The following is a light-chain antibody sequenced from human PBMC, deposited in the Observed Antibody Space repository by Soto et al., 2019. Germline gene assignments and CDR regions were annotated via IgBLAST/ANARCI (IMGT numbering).Light chain of an antibody. Sequence: EIVMTHSPATLSVSPGERANLSCRASQSVSSNLAWYQQKPGQAPRLLIYGASTRATGIPDRFSASGSGTDFSLTLSRLEPEDVSVYYCQQYGYEPLTFGGGTKVDIK. J-gene: IGKJ4*01. CDR1: QSVSSN. CDR3: QQYGYEPLT. CDR2: GAS. V-gene: IGKV3D-15*01.